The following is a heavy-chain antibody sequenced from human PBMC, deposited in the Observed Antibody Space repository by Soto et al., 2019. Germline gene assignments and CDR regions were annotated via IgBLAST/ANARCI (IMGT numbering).Heavy chain of an antibody. CDR3: ARHVGSSGWYSYYYYYGMDV. CDR1: GYSFTSYW. CDR2: IDPSDSYT. Sequence: PGESLKISCKGSGYSFTSYWISWVRQMPGKGLEWMGRIDPSDSYTNYSPSFQGHVTISADKSISTAYLQWSSLKASDTAMYYCARHVGSSGWYSYYYYYGMDVWGQGTTVTVSS. D-gene: IGHD6-13*01. J-gene: IGHJ6*02. V-gene: IGHV5-10-1*01.